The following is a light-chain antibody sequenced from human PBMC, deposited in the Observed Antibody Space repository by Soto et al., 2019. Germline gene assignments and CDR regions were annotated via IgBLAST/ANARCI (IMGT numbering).Light chain of an antibody. CDR2: TVS. V-gene: IGKV3-20*01. J-gene: IGKJ5*01. CDR1: QSVGSSD. CDR3: QQYDNSPIT. Sequence: EIVLTQSPCTLSLSPGERATLSCRASQSVGSSDLAWFQQKPGQAPRLLIHTVSRRATGIPDRFSGSGSGTDFTLTISRLEPEDFAVYYCQQYDNSPITFGQGTRLEIK.